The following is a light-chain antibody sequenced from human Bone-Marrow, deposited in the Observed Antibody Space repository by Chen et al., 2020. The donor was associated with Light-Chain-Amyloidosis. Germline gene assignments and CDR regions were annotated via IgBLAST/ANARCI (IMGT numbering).Light chain of an antibody. V-gene: IGKV4-1*01. Sequence: DFVMTQSPDSLAVSLGERATINCKSSQSILYSSNNRNYLAWYQQKPGQPPKLPISWASTRESWVPVRFSGSVSGTDFTLTISSLQAADVAVCYCQQYYGAPYTFGQWTKLEIK. CDR2: WAS. J-gene: IGKJ2*01. CDR1: QSILYSSNNRNY. CDR3: QQYYGAPYT.